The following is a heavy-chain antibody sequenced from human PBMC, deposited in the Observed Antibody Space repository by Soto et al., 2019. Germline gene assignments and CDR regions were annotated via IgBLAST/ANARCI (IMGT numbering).Heavy chain of an antibody. D-gene: IGHD3-10*01. CDR2: ISGSGGST. CDR3: ARIWFGENYYYYGMDV. Sequence: GGSLRLSCAASGFTFSSYAMSWVRQAPGKGLEWVSAISGSGGSTYYADSVKGRFTISRDNSKNTLYLQMNSLRAEDTAVYYCARIWFGENYYYYGMDVWGQGTTVTVSS. V-gene: IGHV3-23*01. CDR1: GFTFSSYA. J-gene: IGHJ6*02.